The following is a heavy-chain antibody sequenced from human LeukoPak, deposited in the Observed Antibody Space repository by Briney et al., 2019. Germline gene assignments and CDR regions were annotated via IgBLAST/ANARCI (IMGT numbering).Heavy chain of an antibody. CDR1: GGSISSYY. CDR3: AGSSSWYSRVLEYYYYGMDV. V-gene: IGHV4-59*01. J-gene: IGHJ6*02. CDR2: IYYSGST. D-gene: IGHD6-13*01. Sequence: SETLSLTCTVSGGSISSYYWSWIRQPPGKGLEWIGYIYYSGSTNYNPSLKSRVTISVDTSKNQFSLKLSSVTAADTAVYYCAGSSSWYSRVLEYYYYGMDVWGQGTTVTVSS.